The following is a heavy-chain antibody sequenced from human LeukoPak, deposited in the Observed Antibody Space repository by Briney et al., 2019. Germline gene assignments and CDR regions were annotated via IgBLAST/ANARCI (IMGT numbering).Heavy chain of an antibody. Sequence: SETLSLTCTVSGGSISSYYWSWIRQPPGKGLEWIGYIYYSGSTNYNPSLKSRVTISVDTSKNQFSLKLSSVTAADTAVYYCARVDDSSGRGLDYWGQGTLVTVSS. CDR2: IYYSGST. D-gene: IGHD3-22*01. V-gene: IGHV4-59*01. J-gene: IGHJ4*02. CDR1: GGSISSYY. CDR3: ARVDDSSGRGLDY.